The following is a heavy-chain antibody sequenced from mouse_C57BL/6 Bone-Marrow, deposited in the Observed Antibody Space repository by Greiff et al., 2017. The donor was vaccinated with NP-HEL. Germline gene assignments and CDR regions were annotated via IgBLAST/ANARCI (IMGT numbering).Heavy chain of an antibody. CDR3: AVPYYYAMDY. CDR2: INPYNGGT. J-gene: IGHJ4*01. CDR1: GYTFTDYY. Sequence: VQLQQSGPVLVKPGASVKMSCKASGYTFTDYYMNWVKQSHGKSLEWIGVINPYNGGTSYNQKFKGKATLTVDKSSSTAYMELNSLTSEDSAVYYCAVPYYYAMDYWGQGTSVTVSS. V-gene: IGHV1-19*01.